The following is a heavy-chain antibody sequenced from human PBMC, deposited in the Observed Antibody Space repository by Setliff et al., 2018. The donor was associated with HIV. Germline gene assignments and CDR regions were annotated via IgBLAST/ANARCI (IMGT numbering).Heavy chain of an antibody. Sequence: PSETLSLTCTVSGGSISSYYWSWIRQPPGKGLEWIGYIYTSGSTNYNPSLKSRVTISVDTSKNQFSLRVNSVTAADTAVYYCARSLVPSGYYYGRHAFDIWGQGTKVTVSS. J-gene: IGHJ3*02. CDR2: IYTSGST. D-gene: IGHD3-22*01. V-gene: IGHV4-4*08. CDR3: ARSLVPSGYYYGRHAFDI. CDR1: GGSISSYY.